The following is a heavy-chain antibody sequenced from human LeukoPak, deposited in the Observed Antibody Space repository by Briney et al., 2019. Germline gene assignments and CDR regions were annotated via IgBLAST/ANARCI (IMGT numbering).Heavy chain of an antibody. CDR3: ARGLTGYYNNWFAP. J-gene: IGHJ5*02. CDR2: LNPGGGTT. CDR1: GYTFTTYY. Sequence: ASVKVSCKASGYTFTTYYVHWVRQAPGQGLEWMGVLNPGGGTTSYAQKFQGRVSMTSDTSTSTVYIDLSSLRSEDTAVYYCARGLTGYYNNWFAPWGQGTLVTVSS. D-gene: IGHD3-9*01. V-gene: IGHV1-46*01.